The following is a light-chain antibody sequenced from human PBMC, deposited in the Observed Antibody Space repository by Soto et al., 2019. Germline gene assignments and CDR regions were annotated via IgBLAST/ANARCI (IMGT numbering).Light chain of an antibody. CDR1: QSVSSSY. V-gene: IGKV3-20*01. J-gene: IGKJ1*01. CDR3: QQYGSSPPWT. CDR2: LAS. Sequence: EIVLTQSPGTLSLSPGERATLSCRASQSVSSSYLAWYKQKPGQAPRLLIYLASSRATGIPDRFSGSGSGTDVTLTISRLEPEDFAVYYCQQYGSSPPWTFGQGTKVEIK.